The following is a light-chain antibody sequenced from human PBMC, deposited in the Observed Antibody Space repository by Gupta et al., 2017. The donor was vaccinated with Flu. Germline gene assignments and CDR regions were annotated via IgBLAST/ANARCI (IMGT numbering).Light chain of an antibody. V-gene: IGKV2-30*01. J-gene: IGKJ1*01. CDR2: QVS. CDR3: MQGARWPWA. CDR1: QNLVYSDENTY. Sequence: ISCRSSQNLVYSDENTYLHWFQQRPGQSPRRLIHQVSYRGSGVPDRFSGSGSGTNFTLKISRVEAEDVGVYFCMQGARWPWAFGQGTKVEIK.